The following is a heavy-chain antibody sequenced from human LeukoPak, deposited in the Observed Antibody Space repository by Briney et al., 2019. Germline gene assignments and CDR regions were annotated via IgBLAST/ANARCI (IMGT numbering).Heavy chain of an antibody. CDR1: GGSISSGDYY. CDR3: ASGPTMRGIVVVPAAIVS. D-gene: IGHD2-2*01. CDR2: IYYSGST. Sequence: PSQTLSLTCTVSGGSISSGDYYWSWIRQPPGKGLEWIGYIYYSGSTYYNPSLKSRVTISVDTSKNQFSLKLSSVTAADTAVYYCASGPTMRGIVVVPAAIVSWGQGTLVTVPS. J-gene: IGHJ4*02. V-gene: IGHV4-30-4*08.